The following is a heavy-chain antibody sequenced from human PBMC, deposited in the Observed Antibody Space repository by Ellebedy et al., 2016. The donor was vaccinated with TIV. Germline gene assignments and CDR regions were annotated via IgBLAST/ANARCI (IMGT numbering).Heavy chain of an antibody. CDR3: ARGVVRGVAAFDI. D-gene: IGHD3-10*01. CDR1: GSSITTYS. CDR2: IYNVELT. V-gene: IGHV4-59*01. J-gene: IGHJ3*02. Sequence: MPSETLSLTCSLSGSSITTYSWSWIRQPPGKGLEWIGYIYNVELTNYSPSLKSRTSISIGTSKKQFSLNLTSVTVADTALYFCARGVVRGVAAFDIWGRGTMVIVSS.